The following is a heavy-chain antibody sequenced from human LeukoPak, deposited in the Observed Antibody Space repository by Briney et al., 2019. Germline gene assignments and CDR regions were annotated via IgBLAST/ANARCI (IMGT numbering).Heavy chain of an antibody. CDR3: ASPRYDILTGYYNRSLNYFDY. CDR1: GGTFSSYA. Sequence: ASVTVSCKASGGTFSSYAISWVRQAPGQGLEWMGRIIPILGIANYAQKFQGRVTITADKSTSTAYMGLSSLRSEDTAVYYCASPRYDILTGYYNRSLNYFDYWGQGTLVTVSS. CDR2: IIPILGIA. V-gene: IGHV1-69*04. J-gene: IGHJ4*02. D-gene: IGHD3-9*01.